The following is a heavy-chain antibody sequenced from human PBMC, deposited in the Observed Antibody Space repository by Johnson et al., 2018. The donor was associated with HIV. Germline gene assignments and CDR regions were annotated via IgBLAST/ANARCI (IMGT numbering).Heavy chain of an antibody. D-gene: IGHD4-11*01. Sequence: VQLVESGGDLVKPGGSLRLSCAASGFTFSNAWMSWVRQAPGKGLEWVGRIRNDGSVTTYADSVKGRFFISSDNSKNTLYLQMNSLRPEDTAVYFCARGGLYIQFLAFDAFDIWGQGTMVTVSS. CDR2: IRNDGSVT. J-gene: IGHJ3*02. CDR3: ARGGLYIQFLAFDAFDI. CDR1: GFTFSNAW. V-gene: IGHV3-74*02.